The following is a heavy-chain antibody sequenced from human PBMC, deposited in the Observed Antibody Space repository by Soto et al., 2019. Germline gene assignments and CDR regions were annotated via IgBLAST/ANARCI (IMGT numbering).Heavy chain of an antibody. Sequence: EVQLVESGGGLVQPGRSLRLSCVASGFIFDDYAMHWVRQAPGKGLEWVSVISGNSGSLGYADSVKGRFTISRDNAKNSLYLQMNSLRAEDTALYYCAKDRYSSSAYYYYGMDAWGQGTTVTVSS. V-gene: IGHV3-9*01. J-gene: IGHJ6*02. CDR2: ISGNSGSL. CDR3: AKDRYSSSAYYYYGMDA. CDR1: GFIFDDYA. D-gene: IGHD6-6*01.